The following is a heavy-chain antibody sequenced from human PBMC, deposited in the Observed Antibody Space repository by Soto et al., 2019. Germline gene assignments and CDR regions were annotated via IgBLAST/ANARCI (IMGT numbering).Heavy chain of an antibody. CDR3: ARHLATGDRGAFDI. Sequence: SETLSLTCTVSGGSISSYYWSWIRQPPGKGLEWIGYIYYSGSTNYNPSLKSRVTISVDTSKNQFSLKLSSVTAADTAVYYCARHLATGDRGAFDIWGQGTMVTVSS. V-gene: IGHV4-59*08. CDR2: IYYSGST. D-gene: IGHD7-27*01. J-gene: IGHJ3*02. CDR1: GGSISSYY.